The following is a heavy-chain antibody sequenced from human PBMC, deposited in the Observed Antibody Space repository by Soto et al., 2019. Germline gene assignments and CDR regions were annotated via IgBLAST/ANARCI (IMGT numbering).Heavy chain of an antibody. CDR2: ISAYNGNT. J-gene: IGHJ4*02. V-gene: IGHV1-18*01. Sequence: ASVKVSCKASGYTFTSYGISWARQAPGQGLEWMGWISAYNGNTNYAQKLQGRVTMTTDTSTSTAYMELRSLRSDDTAVYYCARDHRRYCSSTSCSKKFDYWGQGTLVTVSS. CDR3: ARDHRRYCSSTSCSKKFDY. D-gene: IGHD2-2*01. CDR1: GYTFTSYG.